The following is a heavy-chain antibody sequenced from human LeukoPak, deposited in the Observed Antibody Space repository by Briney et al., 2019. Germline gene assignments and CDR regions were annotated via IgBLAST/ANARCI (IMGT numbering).Heavy chain of an antibody. CDR3: ARDPVGANGVFDY. CDR2: ISAFNGNT. J-gene: IGHJ4*02. Sequence: GASVKVSCKASGYIFNSYGISWVRQAPGQGLEWMRWISAFNGNTNYAQKFQGRVTMTTGTSTNTAYMELRSLSSDDTAVYFCARDPVGANGVFDYWGQGTLVTVSS. CDR1: GYIFNSYG. V-gene: IGHV1-18*01. D-gene: IGHD1-26*01.